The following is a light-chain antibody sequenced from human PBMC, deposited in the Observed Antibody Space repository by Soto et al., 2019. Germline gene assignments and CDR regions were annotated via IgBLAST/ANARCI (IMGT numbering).Light chain of an antibody. Sequence: QSVLTQPPSVSGAPGQRVTISCTGSSSNIGAGYDVHWYQQLPGTAPKLLIYGNSNRPSGVPDRFSGSKSGTSASLAITGLQAEDGADYNCQSYDSSLSGFWVFGGGTKLTVL. CDR2: GNS. V-gene: IGLV1-40*01. CDR3: QSYDSSLSGFWV. J-gene: IGLJ3*02. CDR1: SSNIGAGYD.